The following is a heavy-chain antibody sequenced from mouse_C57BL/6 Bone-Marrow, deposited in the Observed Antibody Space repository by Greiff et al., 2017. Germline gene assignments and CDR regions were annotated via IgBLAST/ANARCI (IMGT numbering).Heavy chain of an antibody. D-gene: IGHD1-1*02. V-gene: IGHV1-55*01. J-gene: IGHJ2*01. Sequence: QVQLQQPGAELVKPGASVTMSCKASGYTFTSYWITWVKQRPGQGLEWIGDIYPGSGSTNYNEKFKSKATLTVDTSSSTAYMQLSSLTSEDSAVYYCARGKIGGVREGYWGQGTTLTVSS. CDR3: ARGKIGGVREGY. CDR2: IYPGSGST. CDR1: GYTFTSYW.